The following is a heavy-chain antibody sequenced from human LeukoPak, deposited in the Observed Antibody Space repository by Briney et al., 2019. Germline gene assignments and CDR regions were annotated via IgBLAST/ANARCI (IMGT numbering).Heavy chain of an antibody. CDR1: GFTFDDYA. D-gene: IGHD3-22*01. V-gene: IGHV3-43D*03. CDR2: TNWDGTNT. CDR3: AKGDSGHDSIFHPPGAFDS. Sequence: GGSLRLSCVASGFTFDDYAMHWVRQAPGKGLEWVCLTNWDGTNTLCAGSVKGRFTISRDNNKSSLFLQMNSLKPEDTALYYCAKGDSGHDSIFHPPGAFDSWGQGTLSPSPQ. J-gene: IGHJ4*02.